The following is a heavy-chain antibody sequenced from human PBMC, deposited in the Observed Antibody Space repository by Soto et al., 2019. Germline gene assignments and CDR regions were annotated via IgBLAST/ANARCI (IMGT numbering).Heavy chain of an antibody. J-gene: IGHJ4*02. D-gene: IGHD6-6*01. CDR2: IIPIFGTA. Sequence: AASVKVSCKASGGTFSSYAISWVRQAPGQGLEWMGGIIPIFGTANYAQKFQGRVTITADESTSTAYMELSSLRSEDAAVYYCARGSQSYSSSFAFDYWGQGTLVTVSS. CDR1: GGTFSSYA. V-gene: IGHV1-69*13. CDR3: ARGSQSYSSSFAFDY.